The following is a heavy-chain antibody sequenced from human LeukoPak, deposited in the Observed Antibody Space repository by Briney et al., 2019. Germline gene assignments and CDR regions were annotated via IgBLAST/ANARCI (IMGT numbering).Heavy chain of an antibody. CDR3: ARRSRITIFGVVYGAFDI. J-gene: IGHJ3*02. D-gene: IGHD3-3*01. Sequence: SVKVSCKASGGTFSSYAISWVRQAPGQGLEWMGGIIPIFGTANYAQKFQGRVTITTDESTSTAYMELSSLRSEDTAVYYCARRSRITIFGVVYGAFDIWGQGTMVTVSS. V-gene: IGHV1-69*05. CDR2: IIPIFGTA. CDR1: GGTFSSYA.